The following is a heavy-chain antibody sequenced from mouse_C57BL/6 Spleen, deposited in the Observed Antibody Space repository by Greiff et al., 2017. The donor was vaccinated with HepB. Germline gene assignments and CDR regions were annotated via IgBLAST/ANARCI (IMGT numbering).Heavy chain of an antibody. J-gene: IGHJ4*01. CDR3: ARGTTVVATYYYAMDY. CDR2: ISSGSSTI. D-gene: IGHD1-1*01. Sequence: EVKVVESGGGLVKPGGSLKLSCAASGFTFSDYGMHWVRQAPEKGLEWVAYISSGSSTIYYADTVKGRFTISRDNAKNTLFLQMTSLRSEDTAMYYCARGTTVVATYYYAMDYWGQGTSVTVSS. CDR1: GFTFSDYG. V-gene: IGHV5-17*01.